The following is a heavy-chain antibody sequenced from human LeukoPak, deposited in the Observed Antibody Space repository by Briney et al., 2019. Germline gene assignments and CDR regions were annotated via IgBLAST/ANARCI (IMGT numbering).Heavy chain of an antibody. CDR3: ARVDHYYYYMDV. CDR2: ISASSSYI. V-gene: IGHV3-21*01. J-gene: IGHJ6*03. CDR1: GFTFSSYS. Sequence: PGGSLRLSCAASGFTFSSYSMNWVRQAPGKGLEWVSSISASSSYIYYADSVKGRFTISRDNAKNSLYLQMNSLRAEDTAVYCCARVDHYYYYMDVWGKGPRSPSS.